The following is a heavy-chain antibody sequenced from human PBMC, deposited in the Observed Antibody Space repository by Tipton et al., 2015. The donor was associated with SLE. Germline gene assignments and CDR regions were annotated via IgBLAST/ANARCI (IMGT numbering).Heavy chain of an antibody. CDR2: IYYSGST. Sequence: TLSLTCTVSGGSISSYYWSWIRQPPGKGLEWIGYIYYSGSTNYNPSLKSRVTIPVDTSKNQFSLKLSSVTAADTAVYYCARLPGYSSSSAYYYGMDVWGQGTTVTVSS. V-gene: IGHV4-59*08. CDR1: GGSISSYY. J-gene: IGHJ6*02. D-gene: IGHD6-6*01. CDR3: ARLPGYSSSSAYYYGMDV.